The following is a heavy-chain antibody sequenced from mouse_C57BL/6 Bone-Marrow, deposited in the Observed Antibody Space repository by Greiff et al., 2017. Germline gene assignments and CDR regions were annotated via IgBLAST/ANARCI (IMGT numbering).Heavy chain of an antibody. D-gene: IGHD2-5*01. V-gene: IGHV6-3*01. CDR3: TGPYYSNYPY. CDR1: GFTFSNYW. CDR2: IRLKSDNYAT. Sequence: EVKLVESGGGLVQPGGSMKLSCVASGFTFSNYWMNWVRQSPEKGLEWVAQIRLKSDNYATHYAESVKGRFTISRDDSKSSVYLQINNLSAEDTGIYYCTGPYYSNYPYWGQGTTLTVSS. J-gene: IGHJ2*01.